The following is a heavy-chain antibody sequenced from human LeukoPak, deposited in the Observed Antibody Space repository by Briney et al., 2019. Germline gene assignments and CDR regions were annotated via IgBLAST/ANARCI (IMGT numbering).Heavy chain of an antibody. D-gene: IGHD6-13*01. J-gene: IGHJ4*02. V-gene: IGHV4-34*01. CDR3: ARERAYSSSWGYFDY. CDR2: INHSGST. Sequence: KASETLSLTCAVYGGSFSGYYWSWIRQPPGKGLEWIGEINHSGSTNYNPSLKSRVTISVDTSKNQFSLKLSSVTAADTAVYYCARERAYSSSWGYFDYWGQGTLVTVSS. CDR1: GGSFSGYY.